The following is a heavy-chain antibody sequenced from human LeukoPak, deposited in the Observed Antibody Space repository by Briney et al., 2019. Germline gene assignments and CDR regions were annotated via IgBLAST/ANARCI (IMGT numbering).Heavy chain of an antibody. Sequence: QSGGSLRLSCAASGFSLSSYWMHWVRQSPGKGLVWVSCINSDGSTTSYADSVKGRFTISRDNAKNTLYLQMNSLRAEDTAVYYCARDLSRSFSMIRGLIQHREFDFWGRGTLVTVSS. D-gene: IGHD3-10*01. V-gene: IGHV3-74*01. J-gene: IGHJ4*02. CDR1: GFSLSSYW. CDR2: INSDGSTT. CDR3: ARDLSRSFSMIRGLIQHREFDF.